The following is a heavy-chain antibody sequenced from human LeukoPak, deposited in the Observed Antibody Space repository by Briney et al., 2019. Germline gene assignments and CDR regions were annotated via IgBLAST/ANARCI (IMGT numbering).Heavy chain of an antibody. CDR3: ARDLPAGSSSWYGRGYYFDY. CDR2: TYYRSKWYN. J-gene: IGHJ4*02. Sequence: SQTLSLTCAISGDSVSTNSATWNWIRQSPSRGLEWLGRTYYRSKWYNDYAVSVKSRITINPDTSKNQFSLKLSSVTAADTAVYYCARDLPAGSSSWYGRGYYFDYWGQGTLVTVSS. V-gene: IGHV6-1*01. D-gene: IGHD6-13*01. CDR1: GDSVSTNSAT.